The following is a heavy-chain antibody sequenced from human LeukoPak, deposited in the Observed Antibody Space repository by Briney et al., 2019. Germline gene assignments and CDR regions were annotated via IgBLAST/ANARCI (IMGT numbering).Heavy chain of an antibody. D-gene: IGHD3-16*02. J-gene: IGHJ4*02. V-gene: IGHV4-34*01. CDR3: ARLLGPLDYVWGSSRSD. CDR2: INHSGST. Sequence: SETLSLTCAVYGGSFSGYYWSWIRQPPGKGLEWIGEINHSGSTNCNPSLKSRVTISVDTSKNQFSLKLSSVTAADTAVYYCARLLGPLDYVWGSSRSDWGQGTLVTVSS. CDR1: GGSFSGYY.